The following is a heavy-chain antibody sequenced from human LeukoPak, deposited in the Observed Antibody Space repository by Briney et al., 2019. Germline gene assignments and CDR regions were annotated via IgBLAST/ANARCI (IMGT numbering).Heavy chain of an antibody. J-gene: IGHJ3*02. CDR1: GYSISSGYY. D-gene: IGHD4-17*01. CDR2: INHSGST. CDR3: ASTTDPAFDI. V-gene: IGHV4-38-2*01. Sequence: SETLSLTCAVSGYSISSGYYWGWIRQPPGKGLEWIGSINHSGSTYYNPSLKSRVTISVDTSKNQFSLKLSSVTAADTAVYYCASTTDPAFDIWGQGTMVTVSS.